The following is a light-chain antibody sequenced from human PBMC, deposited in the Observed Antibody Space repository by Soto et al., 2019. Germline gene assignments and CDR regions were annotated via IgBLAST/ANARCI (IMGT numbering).Light chain of an antibody. Sequence: DIVMTQSPLSLPVTPGEPASISCRSSQSLLHSNGYNYLDWYLQKPGQSPQLLIYLGSNRASGVHDRFSGSGSSTDFTLKISRVEAEDVGVYYCMQALQTPLTFGGGTKVEIK. CDR3: MQALQTPLT. CDR2: LGS. CDR1: QSLLHSNGYNY. J-gene: IGKJ4*01. V-gene: IGKV2-28*01.